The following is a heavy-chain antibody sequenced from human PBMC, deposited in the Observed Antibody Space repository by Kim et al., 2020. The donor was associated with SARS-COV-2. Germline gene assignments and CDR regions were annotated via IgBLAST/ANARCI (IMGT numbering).Heavy chain of an antibody. D-gene: IGHD3-9*01. CDR1: GGSFSGYY. CDR2: INHSGST. Sequence: SETLSLTCAVYGGSFSGYYWSWIRQPPGKGLEWIGEINHSGSTNYNPSLKSRVTISVDTSKNQFSLKLSSVTAADTAVYYCARGGVPYFDWFLYWGQGTLVTVSS. V-gene: IGHV4-34*01. CDR3: ARGGVPYFDWFLY. J-gene: IGHJ4*02.